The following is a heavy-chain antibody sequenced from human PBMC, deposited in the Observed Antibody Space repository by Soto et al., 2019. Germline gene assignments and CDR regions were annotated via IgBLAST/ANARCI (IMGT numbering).Heavy chain of an antibody. D-gene: IGHD3-16*01. CDR3: ASGVTVYEYVWGTSDWYFDL. CDR2: INHSGST. J-gene: IGHJ2*01. V-gene: IGHV4-34*01. CDR1: GGSFSGYY. Sequence: QVQLQQWGAGLLKPSETLSLTCAVYGGSFSGYYWSWIRQPPGKGLEWMGEINHSGSTNYNPSLKSRVTLSVDTSKNQFSLKLSSVTAADTAVYYCASGVTVYEYVWGTSDWYFDLWGRGTLVTVSS.